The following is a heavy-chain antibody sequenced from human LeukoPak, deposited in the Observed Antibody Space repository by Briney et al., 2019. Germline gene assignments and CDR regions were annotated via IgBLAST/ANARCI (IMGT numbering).Heavy chain of an antibody. CDR3: AKKAHYDAYAKYFDY. J-gene: IGHJ4*02. Sequence: GGSLRLSCAASGFTFSSYGMSWVRQAPGKGLEWVSAISGSGGSTYYADSVKGRFTISRDNSKNTLYLQMNRLRAEDTAVYYCAKKAHYDAYAKYFDYWGQGTLVTVSS. D-gene: IGHD4-17*01. V-gene: IGHV3-23*01. CDR2: ISGSGGST. CDR1: GFTFSSYG.